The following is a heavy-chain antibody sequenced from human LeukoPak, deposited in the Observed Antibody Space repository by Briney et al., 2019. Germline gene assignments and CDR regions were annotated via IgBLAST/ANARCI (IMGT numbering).Heavy chain of an antibody. D-gene: IGHD2-21*01. Sequence: GGSLRLSCAASGFTFSSYWMHWVRQAPGKGLEWVSGIQSGGSTYYADSVKGRFTISRDNSKNTLYLQMNSLRAEDTAVYYCARGLSDNCFDPWGQGTLVTVSS. CDR2: IQSGGST. V-gene: IGHV3-66*01. J-gene: IGHJ5*02. CDR3: ARGLSDNCFDP. CDR1: GFTFSSYW.